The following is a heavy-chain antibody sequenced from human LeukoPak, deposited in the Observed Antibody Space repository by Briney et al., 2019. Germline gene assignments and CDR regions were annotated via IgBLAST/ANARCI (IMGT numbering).Heavy chain of an antibody. CDR2: INHSGST. CDR1: GGSFSGYY. J-gene: IGHJ4*02. D-gene: IGHD3-10*01. V-gene: IGHV4-34*01. Sequence: SETLSLTCAVYGGSFSGYYWSWIRQPPGKGLEWIGEINHSGSTNYNPSLKSRVTISVDTSKNQFSLKLSSVTAADTAVYYCARVMVRGVIIPFYYFDYWGQGTLVTVSS. CDR3: ARVMVRGVIIPFYYFDY.